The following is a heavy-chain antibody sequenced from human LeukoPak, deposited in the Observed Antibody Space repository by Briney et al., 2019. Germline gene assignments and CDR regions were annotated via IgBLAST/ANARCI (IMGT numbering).Heavy chain of an antibody. CDR2: IWYDGSNK. V-gene: IGHV3-33*01. J-gene: IGHJ4*02. CDR3: ARGWNGIVGATTYFDY. CDR1: GFTFSSYG. Sequence: GRSLRLSCAASGFTFSSYGMHWVRQAPGKGLEWVAVIWYDGSNKYYADSVKGRFTISRDNAKNSLYLQMNSLRAEDTAVYYCARGWNGIVGATTYFDYWGQGTLVTVSS. D-gene: IGHD1-26*01.